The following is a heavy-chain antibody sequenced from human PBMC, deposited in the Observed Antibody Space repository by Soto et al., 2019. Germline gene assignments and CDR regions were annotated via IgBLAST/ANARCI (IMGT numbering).Heavy chain of an antibody. Sequence: QVQLQQWGAGLLKPSETLSLTCAVSGGSLSDYYWPWIRQSPGKGLEWIGEIHPSGSTYYNPSLRSRVTISVDTSKNQFSQKLTSLTAADTAIYYCARGRDEYKWGNVWGHGTTVTVS. D-gene: IGHD1-1*01. CDR2: IHPSGST. CDR3: ARGRDEYKWGNV. V-gene: IGHV4-34*01. J-gene: IGHJ6*02. CDR1: GGSLSDYY.